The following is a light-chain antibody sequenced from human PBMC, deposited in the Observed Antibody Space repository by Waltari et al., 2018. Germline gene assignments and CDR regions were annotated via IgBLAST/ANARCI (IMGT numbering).Light chain of an antibody. J-gene: IGKJ1*01. V-gene: IGKV3-20*01. CDR1: QSVSRNY. CDR3: QHYSGSPPWT. Sequence: EVVLTQSPGTLSLSPGEEAILSCRASQSVSRNYLAWYQHKPGQAPRLLIYGASSRATGIPDRFTGSGSGTDFTLTISRVEPDDFAVYFCQHYSGSPPWTFGHGTKVEVK. CDR2: GAS.